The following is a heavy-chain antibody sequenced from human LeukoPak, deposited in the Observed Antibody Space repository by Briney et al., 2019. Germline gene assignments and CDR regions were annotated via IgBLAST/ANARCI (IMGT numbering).Heavy chain of an antibody. J-gene: IGHJ4*02. CDR1: GFTFSAYY. CDR2: INPNSGVT. CDR3: ARAPSIAVAGRD. V-gene: IGHV1-2*02. Sequence: ASVKVSCKASGFTFSAYYMHWVRQAPGQGLEWMGWINPNSGVTNYAQKFQGRVTITADKSTSTAYMELSSLRSEDTAVYYCARAPSIAVAGRDWGQGTLVTVSS. D-gene: IGHD6-19*01.